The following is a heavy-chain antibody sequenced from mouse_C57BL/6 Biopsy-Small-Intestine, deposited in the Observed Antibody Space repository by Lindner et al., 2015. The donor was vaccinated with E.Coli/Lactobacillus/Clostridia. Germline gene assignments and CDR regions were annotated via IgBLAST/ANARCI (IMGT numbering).Heavy chain of an antibody. Sequence: VQLQESGGGLVKPGGSLKLSCAAFGFTFSDYGMHWVRQAPEKGLEWVAYISSDSSTIYYADTVKGRFTISRDNAKNSLFLQMTSLRSEDTAMYYCARRWLYYFDYWGQGTTHTVSS. CDR3: ARRWLYYFDY. CDR1: GFTFSDYG. D-gene: IGHD1-1*02. J-gene: IGHJ2*01. V-gene: IGHV5-17*01. CDR2: ISSDSSTI.